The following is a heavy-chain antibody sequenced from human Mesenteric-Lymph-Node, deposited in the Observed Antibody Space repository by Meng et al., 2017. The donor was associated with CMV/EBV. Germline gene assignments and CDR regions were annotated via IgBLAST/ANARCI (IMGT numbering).Heavy chain of an antibody. V-gene: IGHV3-23*01. D-gene: IGHD5-12*01. J-gene: IGHJ3*02. CDR2: ITTAGGST. CDR1: GFTFSSYA. CDR3: AKPLVVATRVHAFDI. Sequence: SGFTFSSYAMSWVRQAPGKGLEWISGITTAGGSTYYADSVKGRFTVSRDNSKNMLYLQMNSLRAEDTAVYHCAKPLVVATRVHAFDIWGLGTMVTVSS.